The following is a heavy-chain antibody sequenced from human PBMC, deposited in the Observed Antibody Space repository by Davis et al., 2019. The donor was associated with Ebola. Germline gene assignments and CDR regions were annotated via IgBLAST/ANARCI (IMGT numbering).Heavy chain of an antibody. CDR3: TSGYDRVDY. Sequence: GESLKISCAASGFTFSGSAMHWVRQASGKGLEWVGRIRSKANSYATAYAASVKGRFTISRDASKNTAYLQMNRLKTEDTAVYYCTSGYDRVDYWGQGTLVTVSS. J-gene: IGHJ4*02. V-gene: IGHV3-73*01. CDR1: GFTFSGSA. D-gene: IGHD5-12*01. CDR2: IRSKANSYAT.